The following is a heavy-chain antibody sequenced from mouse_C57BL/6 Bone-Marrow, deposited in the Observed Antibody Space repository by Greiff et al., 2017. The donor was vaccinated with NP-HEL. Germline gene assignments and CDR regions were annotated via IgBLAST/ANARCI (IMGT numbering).Heavy chain of an antibody. D-gene: IGHD2-5*01. CDR2: IYPGGGYT. Sequence: VQGVESGAELVRPGTSVKMSCKASGYTFTNYWIGWAKQRPGHGLEWIGDIYPGGGYTNYNEKFKGKATLTADKSSSTAYMQFSSLTSEDSAIYYCARYSNYSAWFAYWGQGTLVTVSA. CDR1: GYTFTNYW. V-gene: IGHV1-63*01. CDR3: ARYSNYSAWFAY. J-gene: IGHJ3*01.